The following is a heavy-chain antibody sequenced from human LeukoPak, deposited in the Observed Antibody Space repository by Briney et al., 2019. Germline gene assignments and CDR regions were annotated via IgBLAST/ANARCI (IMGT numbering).Heavy chain of an antibody. CDR2: IWYDGSNK. J-gene: IGHJ4*02. V-gene: IGHV3-33*01. Sequence: GRSLRLSCAASGFTFSSYGMHWVRQAPGKGLEWVAVIWYDGSNKYYAGSVKGRFTISRDNSKNTLYLQMNSLRAEDTAVYYCAGLTDYYYDSSGYFVWGQGTLVTVSS. CDR1: GFTFSSYG. D-gene: IGHD3-22*01. CDR3: AGLTDYYYDSSGYFV.